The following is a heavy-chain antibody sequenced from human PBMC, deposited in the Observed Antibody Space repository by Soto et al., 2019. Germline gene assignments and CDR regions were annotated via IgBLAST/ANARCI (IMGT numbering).Heavy chain of an antibody. CDR2: IIPIFGTA. CDR3: ARHVPAAGYYYGMDV. J-gene: IGHJ6*02. V-gene: IGHV1-69*12. CDR1: GGTFSSYA. D-gene: IGHD2-2*01. Sequence: QVQLVQSGAEVKKPGSSVKVSCKASGGTFSSYAISWVRQAPGQGLEWMGGIIPIFGTANYAQKFQGRVTITAYESTSTADMGLSSLRSEDTAVYYCARHVPAAGYYYGMDVWGQGTTVTVSS.